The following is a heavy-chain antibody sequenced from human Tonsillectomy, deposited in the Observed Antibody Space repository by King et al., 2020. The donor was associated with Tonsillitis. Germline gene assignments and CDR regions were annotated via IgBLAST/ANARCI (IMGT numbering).Heavy chain of an antibody. V-gene: IGHV3-74*01. CDR2: INSDGSGT. J-gene: IGHJ6*02. D-gene: IGHD2-8*02. CDR3: ASDWSYGMDV. Sequence: VQLVESGGGLVQPGGSLRLSCAASGFPFNTRWMHWVRQGPGKGLLWVSHINSDGSGTSYVDSVRGRFTISRDNAKNTVYLQMESLRAEDTAVYYCASDWSYGMDVWGQGTTVTVS. CDR1: GFPFNTRW.